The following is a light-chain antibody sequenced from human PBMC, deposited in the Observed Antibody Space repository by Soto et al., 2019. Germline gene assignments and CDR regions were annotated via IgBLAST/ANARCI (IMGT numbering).Light chain of an antibody. V-gene: IGKV1-39*01. CDR1: QSISSY. CDR3: HQEYGNSRYS. J-gene: IGKJ2*01. Sequence: DIQMTQSPSSLSASVGDRVTITCRASQSISSYLNWYQQKPGKAPKLLIYAASSLQSGVPSRFSCSGSGTDFALTISSLQSEDFATYYCHQEYGNSRYSFGHGTKLLSK. CDR2: AAS.